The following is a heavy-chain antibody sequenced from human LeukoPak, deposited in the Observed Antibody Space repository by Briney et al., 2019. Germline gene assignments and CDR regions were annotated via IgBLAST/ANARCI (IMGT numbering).Heavy chain of an antibody. CDR3: AKGDGCNSLGAGPFDY. CDR1: VFTFSSYA. CDR2: ISGSGGST. V-gene: IGHV3-23*01. J-gene: IGHJ4*02. Sequence: PGGSLRLSCAASVFTFSSYAMSWVRQAPGKGLECVSDISGSGGSTYYADSVRGRYTISRDTSKNTLYLQMNRLRPEDTAVYYCAKGDGCNSLGAGPFDYWGQGTLVTVSS. D-gene: IGHD5-24*01.